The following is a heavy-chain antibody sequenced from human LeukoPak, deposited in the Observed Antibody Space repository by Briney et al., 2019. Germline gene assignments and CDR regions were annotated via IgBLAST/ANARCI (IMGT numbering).Heavy chain of an antibody. J-gene: IGHJ3*02. CDR1: GGSINNYY. Sequence: SETLSLTCTVSGGSINNYYWSWIRQPAGKGLEWIGRIYSRGSTNYNPSLKSRVTMSVDTSKNQFSLKLSSVTAADTAVYYCARGRYCSADICSGGDAFDIWGQGTMVSVSS. CDR2: IYSRGST. V-gene: IGHV4-4*07. D-gene: IGHD2-15*01. CDR3: ARGRYCSADICSGGDAFDI.